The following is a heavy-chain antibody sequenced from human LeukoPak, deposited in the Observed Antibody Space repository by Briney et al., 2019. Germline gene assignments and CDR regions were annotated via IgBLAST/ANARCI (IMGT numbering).Heavy chain of an antibody. Sequence: PGRSLRLSCAASGFPFSSNGMHWVRQAPGKGLEWVAVIWYDGSNKYYADSVKGRFTISRDNSKNTLYLQMNSLRAEDTAVYYCAKDLYRGGVATIRDWGQGTLVTVSS. D-gene: IGHD5-12*01. CDR1: GFPFSSNG. V-gene: IGHV3-33*06. CDR2: IWYDGSNK. CDR3: AKDLYRGGVATIRD. J-gene: IGHJ4*02.